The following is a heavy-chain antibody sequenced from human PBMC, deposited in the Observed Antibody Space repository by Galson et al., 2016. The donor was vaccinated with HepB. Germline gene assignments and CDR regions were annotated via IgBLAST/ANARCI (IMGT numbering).Heavy chain of an antibody. CDR2: ISYDGSNK. CDR1: GFNFRRHG. Sequence: LRLSCADSGFNFRRHGMHWVRQAPGKGLEWVAVISYDGSNKYYADSVKGRFTISRDNSKNTLYLQMNSLRAEDTAVYYCAKDPAIDDSSGYYQSAFDYWGQGTRVTVSS. V-gene: IGHV3-30*18. CDR3: AKDPAIDDSSGYYQSAFDY. J-gene: IGHJ4*02. D-gene: IGHD3-22*01.